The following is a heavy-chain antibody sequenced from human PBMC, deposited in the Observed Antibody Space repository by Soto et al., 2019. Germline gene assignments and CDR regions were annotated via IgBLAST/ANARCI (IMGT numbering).Heavy chain of an antibody. CDR3: ATRGTRWLQSPFDY. CDR1: GYTLTDLA. V-gene: IGHV1-24*01. CDR2: FDPEDGET. J-gene: IGHJ4*02. Sequence: QVQVVQSGAEVKKPGSSVKVSCKVSGYTLTDLAMHWVRQAPGKGLEWVGGFDPEDGETIYAQKFQGRVTMTEDTSTDTAYMDLSSLRSEDTAVYYCATRGTRWLQSPFDYWGQGTLVTVSS. D-gene: IGHD1-1*01.